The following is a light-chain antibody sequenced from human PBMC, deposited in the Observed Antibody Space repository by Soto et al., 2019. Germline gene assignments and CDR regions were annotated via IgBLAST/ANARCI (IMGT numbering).Light chain of an antibody. CDR2: EVS. CDR3: SSYTTSSTHVV. V-gene: IGLV2-14*01. J-gene: IGLJ2*01. CDR1: TSDVGAYNY. Sequence: QSALTQPASVSGSPGQSITISCTGTTSDVGAYNYVSWFQQHPGKAPKLMIYEVSNRPSGVSARFSASKSGNTASLTISGLQAEDEADYYCSSYTTSSTHVVFGGGTKVTVL.